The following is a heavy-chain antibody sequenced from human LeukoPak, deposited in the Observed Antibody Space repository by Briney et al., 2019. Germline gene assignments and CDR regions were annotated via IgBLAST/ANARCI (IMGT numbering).Heavy chain of an antibody. D-gene: IGHD5-24*01. Sequence: GGSLRLSCTASGFIFSNFWMGWVREAPGKGLGWVATIKQDGSEKYYVGSVKGRFTISRDNAKNSLYLQMNNLRAEDTAVYYCVARDGGYGDYWGQGTLVTVSS. CDR2: IKQDGSEK. J-gene: IGHJ4*02. CDR1: GFIFSNFW. CDR3: VARDGGYGDY. V-gene: IGHV3-7*03.